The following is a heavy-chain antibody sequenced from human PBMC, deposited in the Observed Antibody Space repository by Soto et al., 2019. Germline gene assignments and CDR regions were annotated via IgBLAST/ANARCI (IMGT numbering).Heavy chain of an antibody. D-gene: IGHD2-21*02. Sequence: GASVKVSCKASGYTFTNYYMHWVRQAPGQGLEWMGIINSGGGSATYAQKFLGRVTLTRDTSTSTVYMDLSSLGSDDSAVYYCARGVHVVVVTAAFDNWGHGTLVIVSS. V-gene: IGHV1-46*03. J-gene: IGHJ4*01. CDR2: INSGGGSA. CDR1: GYTFTNYY. CDR3: ARGVHVVVVTAAFDN.